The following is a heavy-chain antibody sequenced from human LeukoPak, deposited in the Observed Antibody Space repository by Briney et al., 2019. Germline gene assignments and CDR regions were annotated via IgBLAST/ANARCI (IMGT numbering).Heavy chain of an antibody. CDR1: GGSISSSSYY. D-gene: IGHD3-22*01. J-gene: IGHJ4*02. Sequence: SETLSLTCTVSGGSISSSSYYWGWIRQPPGKGLEWIGSIYFSGSTHYNPSLKSRVTISVDTSKNQFSLELSSVTAADTAVYYCARGGPYYYDSSGYSIFDYWGQGTLVTVSS. CDR3: ARGGPYYYDSSGYSIFDY. V-gene: IGHV4-39*01. CDR2: IYFSGST.